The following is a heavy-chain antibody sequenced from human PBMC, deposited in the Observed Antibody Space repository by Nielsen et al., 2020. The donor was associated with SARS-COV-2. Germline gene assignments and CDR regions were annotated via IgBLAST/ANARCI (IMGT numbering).Heavy chain of an antibody. CDR1: GYTFTSYD. Sequence: ASVKVSCKASGYTFTSYDINWVRQATGQGLEWMGWMNPNSGNTGYAQKFQGRVTMTTDTSTSTAYMELRSLRSDDTAVYYCASGYGDYAQYGMDVWGQGTTVTVSS. J-gene: IGHJ6*02. CDR2: MNPNSGNT. CDR3: ASGYGDYAQYGMDV. V-gene: IGHV1-8*01. D-gene: IGHD4-17*01.